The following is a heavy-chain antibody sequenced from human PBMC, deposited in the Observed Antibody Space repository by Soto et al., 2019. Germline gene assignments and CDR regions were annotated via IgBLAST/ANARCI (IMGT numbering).Heavy chain of an antibody. CDR2: IYWDDDK. J-gene: IGHJ5*02. CDR1: GFSLITSGVG. V-gene: IGHV2-5*02. Sequence: SGPTLVNPTQTLPLTCTFSGFSLITSGVGVGWIRQPPGKALEWLALIYWDDDKRYSPSLKSRLTITKDTSKKQVVLTMTNMDPVEKATYYCAHSIVVVPAANNWFDPWGQGTLVTVSS. D-gene: IGHD2-2*01. CDR3: AHSIVVVPAANNWFDP.